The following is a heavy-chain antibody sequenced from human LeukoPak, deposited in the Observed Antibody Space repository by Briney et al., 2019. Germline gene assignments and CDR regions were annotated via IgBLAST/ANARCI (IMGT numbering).Heavy chain of an antibody. Sequence: GGSLRLSCAASGCTFSSYAMHWVRQAPGKGLEWVAVISYDGSNKYYADCVKGRFTISRDNSKNTLYLQMNSLRAEDTAVYYWARGSKEMATIFDYWGQGTLVTVSS. CDR2: ISYDGSNK. J-gene: IGHJ4*02. D-gene: IGHD5-24*01. CDR3: ARGSKEMATIFDY. V-gene: IGHV3-30-3*01. CDR1: GCTFSSYA.